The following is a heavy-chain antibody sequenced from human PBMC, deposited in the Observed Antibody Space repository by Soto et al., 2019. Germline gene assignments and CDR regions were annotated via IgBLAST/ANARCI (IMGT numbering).Heavy chain of an antibody. CDR1: GYTFTGYY. CDR2: INPNSGGT. D-gene: IGHD6-13*01. CDR3: VRVGIAAAGYSNWFDP. V-gene: IGHV1-2*02. Sequence: ASVKVSCKASGYTFTGYYMHWVRQAPGQGLEWMGWINPNSGGTNYAQKFQGRVTMTRDTSISTAYMELSRLRSDDTAVYYCVRVGIAAAGYSNWFDPWGQGTLVTVSS. J-gene: IGHJ5*02.